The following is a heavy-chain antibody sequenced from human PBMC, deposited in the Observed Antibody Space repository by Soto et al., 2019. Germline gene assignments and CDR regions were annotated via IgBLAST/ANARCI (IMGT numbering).Heavy chain of an antibody. Sequence: GGSLRLSCAASGFTFSDYYMSWIRQAPGKGLEWVSYISSSGSTIYYADSVKGRFTISRDNAKNSLYLQMNSLRAEDTAVYYCARMYYDFWSGSPIRNCFDPWGPGTLVTVSS. J-gene: IGHJ5*02. V-gene: IGHV3-11*01. CDR3: ARMYYDFWSGSPIRNCFDP. CDR2: ISSSGSTI. D-gene: IGHD3-3*01. CDR1: GFTFSDYY.